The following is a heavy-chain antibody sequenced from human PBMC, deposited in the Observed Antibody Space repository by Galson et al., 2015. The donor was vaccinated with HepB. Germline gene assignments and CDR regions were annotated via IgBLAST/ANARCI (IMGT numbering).Heavy chain of an antibody. J-gene: IGHJ3*02. Sequence: SLRLSCAASGFTFNNFYMNWVRQAPGRGLEWTSFISSGSSYINYADSVKGRFTVSRDNAKRSVYLQMNNLRAEDTAVYYCVRVKSGTFYAFDIWGQGTFVTVSS. D-gene: IGHD1-26*01. CDR1: GFTFNNFY. V-gene: IGHV3-11*06. CDR3: VRVKSGTFYAFDI. CDR2: ISSGSSYI.